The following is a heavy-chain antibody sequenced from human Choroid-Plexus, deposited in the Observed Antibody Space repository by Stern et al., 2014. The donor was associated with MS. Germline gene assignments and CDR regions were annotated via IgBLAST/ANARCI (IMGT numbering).Heavy chain of an antibody. CDR3: AKDRQYLTYFFDH. CDR1: GFTFGSCA. J-gene: IGHJ5*02. Sequence: VQLVESGGGVVQPGPPLRLSCAASGFTFGSCAMHWVRQAPGKGLAWVAGVSYDGSNKYYADSVKGRFTISRDNSQNTLYMQMSSLRPEDTAVYYCAKDRQYLTYFFDHWGQGSLVTVSS. V-gene: IGHV3-30*18. D-gene: IGHD2/OR15-2a*01. CDR2: VSYDGSNK.